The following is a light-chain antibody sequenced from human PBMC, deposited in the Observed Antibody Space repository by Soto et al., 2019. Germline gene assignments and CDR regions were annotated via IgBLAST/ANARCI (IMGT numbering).Light chain of an antibody. CDR3: SSYTSDSTLYV. CDR2: EVS. Sequence: QSVLTQPASVSGSPGQSITISCTGTTNDIGNYNYVSWYQQHPGTAPKLLIYEVSNRPSGVSNRFSGSKSGNTASLTISGLQAEDDADYYCSSYTSDSTLYVFXTGTKVTVL. CDR1: TNDIGNYNY. V-gene: IGLV2-14*01. J-gene: IGLJ1*01.